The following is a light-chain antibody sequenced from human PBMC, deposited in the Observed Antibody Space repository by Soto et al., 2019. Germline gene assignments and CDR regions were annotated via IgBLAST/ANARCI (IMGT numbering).Light chain of an antibody. V-gene: IGKV3-20*01. CDR2: ATS. J-gene: IGKJ1*01. CDR1: QTVNSDY. CDR3: QQYGSSHLWT. Sequence: EILFTQSPGTLSLSPGETATLSWRASQTVNSDYLAWFQQRPGQAPRLLIFATSRRATDIPDRFSGSGSGADFTLTISRLEPEDFAVYYCQQYGSSHLWTFGQGTKVDIK.